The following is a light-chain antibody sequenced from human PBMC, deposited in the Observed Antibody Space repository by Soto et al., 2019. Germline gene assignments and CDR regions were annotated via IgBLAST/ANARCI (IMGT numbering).Light chain of an antibody. J-gene: IGLJ2*01. CDR1: SRDVGGYNY. Sequence: SALTQPASVSGSPGQSITISCTGTSRDVGGYNYVSWYQQHPGKAPKLMIYDVNNRPSGVSNRFSGSKSGNTASLTISGLQAEDEGDYYCSSYTISITLVFGGGTKLTVL. CDR2: DVN. V-gene: IGLV2-14*01. CDR3: SSYTISITLV.